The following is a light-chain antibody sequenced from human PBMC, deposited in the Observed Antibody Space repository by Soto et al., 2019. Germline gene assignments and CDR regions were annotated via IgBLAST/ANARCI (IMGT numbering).Light chain of an antibody. Sequence: EIVLTQSPATLSLSPGERATLSFRASQSVSSNLAWFQHKPGQAPRLLIYGASTRATGIPDRFSGSGSGTDFTLTISRLEPEDFAVYYCHQYGSSQTFGQGTKVDIK. CDR1: QSVSSN. J-gene: IGKJ1*01. V-gene: IGKV3-20*01. CDR2: GAS. CDR3: HQYGSSQT.